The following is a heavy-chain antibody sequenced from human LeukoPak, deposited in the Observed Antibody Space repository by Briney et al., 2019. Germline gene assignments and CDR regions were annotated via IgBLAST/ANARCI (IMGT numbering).Heavy chain of an antibody. D-gene: IGHD3-9*01. CDR2: MNPNSGNT. CDR1: GYTFTSYD. CDR3: ARGLNVLRYFDWLKHYYYGMDV. V-gene: IGHV1-8*01. Sequence: ASVKVSCKASGYTFTSYDINWVRQATGQGLEWMGWMNPNSGNTDYAQKFQGRVTMTRNTSISTAYMELSSLRSEDTAVYHCARGLNVLRYFDWLKHYYYGMDVWGQGTTVTVSS. J-gene: IGHJ6*02.